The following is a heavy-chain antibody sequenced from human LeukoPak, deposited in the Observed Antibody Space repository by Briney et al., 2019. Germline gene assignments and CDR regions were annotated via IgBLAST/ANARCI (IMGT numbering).Heavy chain of an antibody. CDR3: ARKTIAPPGWFDP. J-gene: IGHJ5*02. CDR1: GYTFTGYY. CDR2: INPNSGGT. V-gene: IGHV1-2*02. Sequence: ASVSVSCKASGYTFTGYYTHWVRQAPGQGLEWMGWINPNSGGTNYAQKFQGRVTMTRDTSISTAYMELSRLRSDDTAVYYCARKTIAPPGWFDPWGQGTLVTVSS. D-gene: IGHD6-6*01.